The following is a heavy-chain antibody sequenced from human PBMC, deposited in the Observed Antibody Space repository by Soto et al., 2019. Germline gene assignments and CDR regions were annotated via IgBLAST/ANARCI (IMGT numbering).Heavy chain of an antibody. V-gene: IGHV1-18*01. CDR2: ISAYNGNT. CDR1: GYTFTSYG. J-gene: IGHJ5*02. D-gene: IGHD3-22*01. CDR3: ARDVGSGYYYYWFDP. Sequence: ASVKVSCKASGYTFTSYGISWVRQAPGQGLEWMGWISAYNGNTNYAQKLQGRVTMTTDTSTSTAYMELRSLRSDDTAVYYCARDVGSGYYYYWFDPWGQGTLVPVSS.